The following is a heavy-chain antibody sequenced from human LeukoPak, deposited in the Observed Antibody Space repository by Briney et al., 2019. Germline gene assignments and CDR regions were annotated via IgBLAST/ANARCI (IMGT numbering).Heavy chain of an antibody. J-gene: IGHJ3*02. Sequence: GGSLRLSCAASGFTFSSYAMSWVRQAPGKGLEWVSAISGSGGSTYYADSVKGRFTISRDNSKNTLYLQMNSLRAEDTAVYYCAKFSITMIVVVDHDAFDIWGQGTMVTVSS. CDR1: GFTFSSYA. D-gene: IGHD3-22*01. CDR2: ISGSGGST. CDR3: AKFSITMIVVVDHDAFDI. V-gene: IGHV3-23*01.